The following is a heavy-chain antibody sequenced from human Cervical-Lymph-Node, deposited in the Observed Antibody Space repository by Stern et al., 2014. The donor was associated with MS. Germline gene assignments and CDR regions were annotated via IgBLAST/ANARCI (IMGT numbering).Heavy chain of an antibody. V-gene: IGHV3-9*01. Sequence: VQLVESGGDLVQPGRSLRLSCAAFGFTFDDYAMHWARQAPGKGLAWVAGISWNSGTIGYADSVKGRFTTSRDNAYSSLYLQMNSLRPEDTALYYCARDITGSSAYFAYWGQGTLVTVSS. CDR3: ARDITGSSAYFAY. J-gene: IGHJ4*02. CDR2: ISWNSGTI. CDR1: GFTFDDYA. D-gene: IGHD1-14*01.